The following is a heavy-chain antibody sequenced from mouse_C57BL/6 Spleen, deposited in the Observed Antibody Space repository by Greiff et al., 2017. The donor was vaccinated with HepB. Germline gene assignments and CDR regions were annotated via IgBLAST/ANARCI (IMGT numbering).Heavy chain of an antibody. CDR3: ARDGNSPWFAY. D-gene: IGHD2-1*01. CDR1: GFTFSSYA. Sequence: EVQVVESGGGLVKPGGSLKLSCAASGFTFSSYAMSWVRQTPEKRLEWVATISDGGSYTYYPDNVKGRFTISRDNAKNNLYLQMSHLKSEDTAMYYCARDGNSPWFAYWGQGTLVTVSA. J-gene: IGHJ3*01. CDR2: ISDGGSYT. V-gene: IGHV5-4*01.